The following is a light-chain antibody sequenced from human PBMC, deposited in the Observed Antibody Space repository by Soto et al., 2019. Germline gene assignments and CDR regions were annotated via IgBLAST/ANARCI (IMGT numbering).Light chain of an antibody. CDR2: DAS. Sequence: DIQVTQSPPTLSASVGDRVTITCGASQTISTWMAWYQQKPGKAPKLLVYDASTLQSGVASRFSGSGSGTEFTLIISGLQPDDSATYYCQQYTNTNNPWMFGQGTKVDI. CDR1: QTISTW. J-gene: IGKJ1*01. V-gene: IGKV1-5*01. CDR3: QQYTNTNNPWM.